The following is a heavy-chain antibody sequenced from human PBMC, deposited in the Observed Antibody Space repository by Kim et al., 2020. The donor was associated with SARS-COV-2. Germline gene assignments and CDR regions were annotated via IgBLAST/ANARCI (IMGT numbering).Heavy chain of an antibody. Sequence: PRKGRVTISVDTTKNQFSLKLSSVTAADTAVYYCARGGIRFSRYYGMDVWGQGTTVTVSS. V-gene: IGHV4-34*01. J-gene: IGHJ6*02. D-gene: IGHD3-16*01. CDR3: ARGGIRFSRYYGMDV.